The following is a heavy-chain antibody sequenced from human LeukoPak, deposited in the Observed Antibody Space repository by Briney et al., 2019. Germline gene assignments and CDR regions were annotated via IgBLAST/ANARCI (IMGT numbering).Heavy chain of an antibody. Sequence: ASVTVSCTPAVYTFTNYYMHWVRQAPGQGGGGRGRINPSGGTTSYAQKFQRRVTLTRPTSTSTVYMELSSLRSEDTAVYYCARDSSLFLWFGQAHPPAYWGQGTLVTVSS. J-gene: IGHJ4*02. CDR3: ARDSSLFLWFGQAHPPAY. V-gene: IGHV1-46*01. CDR1: VYTFTNYY. D-gene: IGHD3-10*01. CDR2: INPSGGTT.